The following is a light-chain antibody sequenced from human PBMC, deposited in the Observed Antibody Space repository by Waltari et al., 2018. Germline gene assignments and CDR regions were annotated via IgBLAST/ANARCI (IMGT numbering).Light chain of an antibody. CDR1: SLRSYY. V-gene: IGLV3-19*01. CDR3: HSRETFSTRL. Sequence: SSDLIQAPSVSVAFGPTVSITCQGDSLRSYYPSWYQQRPGQAPILVLYGPGNRPSGIPDRFSGSTSGNTASLTITGAQAEDEADYYCHSRETFSTRLFGGGTRLTV. J-gene: IGLJ2*01. CDR2: GPG.